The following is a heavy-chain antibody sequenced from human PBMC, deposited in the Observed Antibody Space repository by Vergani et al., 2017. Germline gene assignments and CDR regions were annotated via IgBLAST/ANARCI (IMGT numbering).Heavy chain of an antibody. Sequence: QLQLQESGPGLVKPSATLSLTCSVSGASIRSSNYYWGWIRQPPGKGLEWIASIYYSGSTYYNPSLKSRVTISVDTSKNQFFLKLSSVTAADTDVYFCARHATVEWLVKLGWIDPWGQGILVTVSS. CDR3: ARHATVEWLVKLGWIDP. D-gene: IGHD6-19*01. J-gene: IGHJ5*02. V-gene: IGHV4-39*01. CDR1: GASIRSSNYY. CDR2: IYYSGST.